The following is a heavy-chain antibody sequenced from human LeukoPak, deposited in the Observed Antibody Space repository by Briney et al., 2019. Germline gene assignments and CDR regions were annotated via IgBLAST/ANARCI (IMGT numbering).Heavy chain of an antibody. CDR3: ARDSEWLRDHYYMDV. J-gene: IGHJ6*03. V-gene: IGHV3-7*01. CDR2: IKQDGSEK. Sequence: PGGSLRLSCAASGFTFSSYWMSWVRQAPGKGLEWVANIKQDGSEKYYVDSVKGRFTISRDNAKNSLYLQMNSLRAEDTAVYYCARDSEWLRDHYYMDVWGKGTTVTISS. CDR1: GFTFSSYW. D-gene: IGHD5-12*01.